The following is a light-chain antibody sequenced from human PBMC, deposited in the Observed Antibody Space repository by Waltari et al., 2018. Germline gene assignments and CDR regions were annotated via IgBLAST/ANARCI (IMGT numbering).Light chain of an antibody. CDR2: RAS. CDR3: QQYNNWSPGT. V-gene: IGKV3-15*01. Sequence: ETVVTQSPATLSMSPGERATLSCRTSQSIGSSLAWYQQRPGQAPRLLIYRASTRATGIPDRFSGSGSETEFTLTISSLQSEDIAVYYCQQYNNWSPGTFGQGTKVEI. J-gene: IGKJ1*01. CDR1: QSIGSS.